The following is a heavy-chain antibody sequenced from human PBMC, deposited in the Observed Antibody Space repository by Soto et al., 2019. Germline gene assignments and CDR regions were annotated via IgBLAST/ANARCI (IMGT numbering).Heavy chain of an antibody. CDR2: ISAYNGNT. CDR1: GYTITSYG. Sequence: ASVKVSCKASGYTITSYGISWVRQAPGQGLEWMGWISAYNGNTNYAQKLQGRVTMTTDTSTSTAYMELRSLRSDDTAVYYCASHFTGIGALGFDPWGQGTLVTVSS. CDR3: ASHFTGIGALGFDP. J-gene: IGHJ5*02. V-gene: IGHV1-18*01. D-gene: IGHD6-13*01.